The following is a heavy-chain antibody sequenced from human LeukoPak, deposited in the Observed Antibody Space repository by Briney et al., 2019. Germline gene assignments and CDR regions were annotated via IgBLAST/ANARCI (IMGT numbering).Heavy chain of an antibody. CDR2: ISISGSTK. V-gene: IGHV3-11*01. CDR1: GFTFSDYY. CDR3: ARGISIVAAAFEIGY. D-gene: IGHD6-13*01. Sequence: GGSLRLSCAASGFTFSDYYMSWIRQAPGKGLEWLSYISISGSTKYYADSVKGRFTISRDNAKNSLYLQMNSLRAEDTAVYYCARGISIVAAAFEIGYWGQGTLVTVSS. J-gene: IGHJ4*02.